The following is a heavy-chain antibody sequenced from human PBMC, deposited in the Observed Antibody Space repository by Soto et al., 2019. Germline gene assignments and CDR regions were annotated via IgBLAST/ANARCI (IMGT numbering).Heavy chain of an antibody. J-gene: IGHJ4*02. CDR2: IYYSGST. D-gene: IGHD6-13*01. CDR3: ARGLSSPGWYFDY. CDR1: GGSISSYY. Sequence: SETLSLTCTVSGGSISSYYWSWIRQPPGKGLEWIGYIYYSGSTNYNPSLKSRVTISVDTSKNQFSLKLSSVTAADTAVYYCARGLSSPGWYFDYWGQGTLVTVSS. V-gene: IGHV4-59*01.